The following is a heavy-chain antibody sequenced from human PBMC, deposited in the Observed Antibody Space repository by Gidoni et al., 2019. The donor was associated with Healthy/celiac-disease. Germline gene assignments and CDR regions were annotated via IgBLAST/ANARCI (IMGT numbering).Heavy chain of an antibody. CDR3: AKDPRDISPDY. CDR1: GFTFSSYG. Sequence: QVQLVESGGGVVQPGGPLSLSCAASGFTFSSYGMHWVRQAPGKGLAWVAFIRYDGSNKYYADSVKGRFTISRDNSKNTLYLQMNSLRAEDTAVYYCAKDPRDISPDYWGQGTLVTVSS. CDR2: IRYDGSNK. V-gene: IGHV3-30*02. D-gene: IGHD2-15*01. J-gene: IGHJ4*02.